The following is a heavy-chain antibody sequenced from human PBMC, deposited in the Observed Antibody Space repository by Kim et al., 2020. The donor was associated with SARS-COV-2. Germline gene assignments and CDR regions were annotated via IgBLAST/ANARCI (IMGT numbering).Heavy chain of an antibody. CDR1: GFTFSDYY. J-gene: IGHJ5*01. Sequence: GGSLRLSCPASGFTFSDYYMSWIRQAPGKGLEWVSYISSSGSTIYYADSVKGRFTISRDNAKNSLYLQMNSLRAEDTAVYYCASERGYNWNYGLGVFDYWGQGTLVTVSS. V-gene: IGHV3-11*01. CDR2: ISSSGSTI. CDR3: ASERGYNWNYGLGVFDY. D-gene: IGHD1-7*01.